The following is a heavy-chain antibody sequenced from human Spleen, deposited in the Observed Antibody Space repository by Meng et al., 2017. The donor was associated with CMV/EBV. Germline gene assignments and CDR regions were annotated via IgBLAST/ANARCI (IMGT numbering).Heavy chain of an antibody. CDR1: GFTFSSYW. CDR2: IKQDGSEK. CDR3: ARLNLVGHQLPWYYFDY. V-gene: IGHV3-7*01. D-gene: IGHD2-2*01. Sequence: GESLKISCAASGFTFSSYWMSWVRQAPGKGLEWVANIKQDGSEKYYVDSVKGRFTISRDNAKNSLYPQMNSLRAEDTAVYYCARLNLVGHQLPWYYFDYWGQGTLVTVSS. J-gene: IGHJ4*02.